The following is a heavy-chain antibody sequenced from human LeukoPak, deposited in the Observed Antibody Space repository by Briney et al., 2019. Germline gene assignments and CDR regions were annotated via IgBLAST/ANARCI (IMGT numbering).Heavy chain of an antibody. J-gene: IGHJ4*02. D-gene: IGHD3-22*01. CDR2: IYYSGST. CDR1: GDAITSDKYY. CDR3: ASHYYDSSGYYRTFDY. Sequence: SETLSLTCTVSGDAITSDKYYWGWIRQPPGKGLEWIGSIYYSGSTYYNPSLKSRVTISVDTSKNQFSLKLSSVTAADTAVYYCASHYYDSSGYYRTFDYWGQGTLVTVSS. V-gene: IGHV4-39*01.